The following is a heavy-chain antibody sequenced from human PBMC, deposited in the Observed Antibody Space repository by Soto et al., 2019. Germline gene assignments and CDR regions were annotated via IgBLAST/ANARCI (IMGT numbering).Heavy chain of an antibody. CDR1: GFTFSSYW. V-gene: IGHV3-74*01. J-gene: IGHJ4*02. D-gene: IGHD1-26*01. CDR2: INSDGSNK. Sequence: GGSLRLSCAASGFTFSSYWMHWVRQAPGKGLVWVSRINSDGSNKYYADSVKGRFTISRDNSKNTLYLQMNSLRAEDTAVYYCARGLGRYYFDYWGQGTLVTVSS. CDR3: ARGLGRYYFDY.